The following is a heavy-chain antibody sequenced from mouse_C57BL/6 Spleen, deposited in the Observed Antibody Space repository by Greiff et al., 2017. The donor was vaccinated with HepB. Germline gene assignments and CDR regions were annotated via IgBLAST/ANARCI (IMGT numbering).Heavy chain of an antibody. J-gene: IGHJ1*03. CDR2: INPNNGGT. Sequence: EVQLQQSGPELVKPGASVKISCKASGYTFTDYYMNWVKQSHGKSLEWIGDINPNNGGTSYNQKFKGKATLTVDKSSSTAYMELRSLTSEDSAIYYCARELGRYVDVWGTGTTVTVSS. CDR3: ARELGRYVDV. V-gene: IGHV1-26*01. D-gene: IGHD4-1*01. CDR1: GYTFTDYY.